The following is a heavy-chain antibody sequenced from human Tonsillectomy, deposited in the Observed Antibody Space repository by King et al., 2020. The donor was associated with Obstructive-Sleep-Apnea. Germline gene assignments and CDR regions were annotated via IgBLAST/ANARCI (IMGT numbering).Heavy chain of an antibody. CDR2: ISGSGVRT. CDR1: GVTFSSDA. D-gene: IGHD6-19*01. J-gene: IGHJ6*02. V-gene: IGHV3-23*04. CDR3: AKFEQWDYYYYGMDV. Sequence: QLVQSGGGLVQPGGSLRLSCAASGVTFSSDAMSWVRQPPGKGVEWVSAISGSGVRTYYADSGKDRFTSSRDNSKNTLHLQINSLRAEDTAVYYCAKFEQWDYYYYGMDVWGQGTTVTVSS.